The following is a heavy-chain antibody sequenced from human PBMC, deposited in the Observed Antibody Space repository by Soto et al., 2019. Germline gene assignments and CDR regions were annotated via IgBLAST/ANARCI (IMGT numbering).Heavy chain of an antibody. Sequence: EVQLVESGGGLVQPGGSLKLSCAASGFTFSGYAMNWVRQAPGKGPEWVARIKSKANSYATAYAASMRGRLTISSDDSKNTAFMQMNSLKTEDTAVYTCTSRGGDSDYWYFDFWGRGTLVTVSS. V-gene: IGHV3-73*01. CDR1: GFTFSGYA. J-gene: IGHJ2*01. CDR2: IKSKANSYAT. D-gene: IGHD2-21*02. CDR3: TSRGGDSDYWYFDF.